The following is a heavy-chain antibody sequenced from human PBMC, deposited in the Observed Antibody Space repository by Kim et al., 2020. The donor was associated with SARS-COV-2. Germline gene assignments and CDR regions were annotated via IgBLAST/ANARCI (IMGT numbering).Heavy chain of an antibody. CDR2: IKSKTDGGTT. Sequence: GGSLRLSCAASGFTFSNAWMSWVRQAPGKGLEWVGRIKSKTDGGTTDYAAPVKGRFTISRDDSKNTLYLQMNSLKTEDTAVYYCTTDPLFDLYDSSATNWGQGTLVTVSS. CDR3: TTDPLFDLYDSSATN. D-gene: IGHD3-22*01. V-gene: IGHV3-15*01. J-gene: IGHJ4*02. CDR1: GFTFSNAW.